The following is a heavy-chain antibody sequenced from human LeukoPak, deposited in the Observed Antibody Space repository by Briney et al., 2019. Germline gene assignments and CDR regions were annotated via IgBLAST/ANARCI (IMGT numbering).Heavy chain of an antibody. CDR3: ARGVTSPDY. D-gene: IGHD3-16*01. V-gene: IGHV3-7*01. Sequence: PGGSLRLSCEASGFTFSSSAMSWVRQAPGKGLEWVANIKQDGSEKYYVDSVKGRFTISRDNAKNSLYLQMNSLRAEDTAVYYCARGVTSPDYWGQGTLVTVSS. J-gene: IGHJ4*02. CDR1: GFTFSSSA. CDR2: IKQDGSEK.